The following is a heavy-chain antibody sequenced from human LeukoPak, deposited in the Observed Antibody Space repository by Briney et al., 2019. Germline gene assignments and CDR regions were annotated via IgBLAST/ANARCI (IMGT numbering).Heavy chain of an antibody. J-gene: IGHJ4*02. CDR1: GFTFSSYG. Sequence: PGRSLRLSCAASGFTFSSYGMHWVRQAPGKGLEWVAVISYDGSNKYYADSVKGRFTISRDNSKNTLYLQMNSLRAEDTAVYYCAKGEILLSREAFDYWGQGTLVTVSS. D-gene: IGHD1-26*01. CDR3: AKGEILLSREAFDY. V-gene: IGHV3-30*18. CDR2: ISYDGSNK.